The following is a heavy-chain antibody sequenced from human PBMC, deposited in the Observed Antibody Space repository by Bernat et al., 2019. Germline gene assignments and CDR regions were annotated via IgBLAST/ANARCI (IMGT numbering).Heavy chain of an antibody. Sequence: QLQLQESGPGLVKASETLSLTCTVSGGSINSHSYYWGWIRQPPGKGLEWIGSLYYSGRTYYNPSLKSRVTISVDTSKNQCSLKLRSVTAADTAGYYGARGAPMAPVYYGMDVWGQGTTVTVSS. J-gene: IGHJ6*02. CDR1: GGSINSHSYY. CDR2: LYYSGRT. V-gene: IGHV4-39*01. CDR3: ARGAPMAPVYYGMDV. D-gene: IGHD2-8*01.